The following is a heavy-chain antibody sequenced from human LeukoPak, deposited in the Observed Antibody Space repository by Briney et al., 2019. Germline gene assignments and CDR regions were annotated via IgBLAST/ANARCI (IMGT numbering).Heavy chain of an antibody. J-gene: IGHJ4*02. Sequence: GGSLRLSCAASGFTFNNYAMSWVRQAPGKGLEWVSSISSSSSYIYYADSVKGRFTISRDNAKNSLYLQMNSLRAGDTAVYYCARAPPYCSGGSCYSGPDDYWGQGTLVTVSS. CDR3: ARAPPYCSGGSCYSGPDDY. CDR2: ISSSSSYI. D-gene: IGHD2-15*01. CDR1: GFTFNNYA. V-gene: IGHV3-21*01.